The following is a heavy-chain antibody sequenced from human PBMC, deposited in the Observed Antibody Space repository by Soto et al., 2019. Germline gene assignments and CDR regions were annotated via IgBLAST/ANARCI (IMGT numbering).Heavy chain of an antibody. CDR2: IDHSGST. CDR1: GGSFSAYY. V-gene: IGHV4-34*01. D-gene: IGHD3-3*01. Sequence: SETLSLTCAVYGGSFSAYYWAWIRQSPGKGLEWIGEIDHSGSTNFNPSLKSRVIISVDTSKNQFSLKLTSVTAADTAVYYCARTNRRRVRFGYYYCGMDGRGQGATLAVAS. J-gene: IGHJ6*01. CDR3: ARTNRRRVRFGYYYCGMDG.